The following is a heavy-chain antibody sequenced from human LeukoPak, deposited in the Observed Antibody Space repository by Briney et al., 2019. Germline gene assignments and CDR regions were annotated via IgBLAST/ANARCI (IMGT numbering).Heavy chain of an antibody. CDR1: GGSFSGYY. CDR2: IYYSGST. Sequence: SETLSLTCAVYGGSFSGYYWSWIRQPPGKGLEWIGYIYYSGSTNYNPSLKSRVTISVGTSKNQFSLKLSSVTAADTAVYYCATCYYDSSGYYYVGYFDYWGQGTLVTVSS. D-gene: IGHD3-22*01. V-gene: IGHV4-59*01. J-gene: IGHJ4*02. CDR3: ATCYYDSSGYYYVGYFDY.